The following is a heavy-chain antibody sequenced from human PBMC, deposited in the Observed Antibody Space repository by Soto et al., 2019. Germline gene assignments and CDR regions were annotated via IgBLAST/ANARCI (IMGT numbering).Heavy chain of an antibody. D-gene: IGHD6-19*01. J-gene: IGHJ3*01. CDR1: GFTFSAFG. Sequence: QLQLVESLGGVVQPEKSLRLSCEASGFTFSAFGMHWVRQAPGKGLEWVAGFSYDGHTKYYANLVKGRFSISSDNSRNAQYLCMDSLRDQDTAMYYCTREWSAVTGTRFDPCGQRTMVIVSS. CDR3: TREWSAVTGTRFDP. V-gene: IGHV3-30*03. CDR2: FSYDGHTK.